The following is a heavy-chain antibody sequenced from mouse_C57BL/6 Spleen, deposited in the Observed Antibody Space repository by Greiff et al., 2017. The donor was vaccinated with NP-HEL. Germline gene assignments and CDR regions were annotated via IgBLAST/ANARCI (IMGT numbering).Heavy chain of an antibody. J-gene: IGHJ4*01. V-gene: IGHV5-17*01. CDR3: ARAHYDYAMDY. CDR1: GFTFSDYG. CDR2: ISSGSSTI. D-gene: IGHD1-1*01. Sequence: EVKLMESGGGLVKPGGSLKLSCAASGFTFSDYGMHWVRQAPEKGLEWVAYISSGSSTIYYADTVKGRFTISRDNAKNTLFLQMTSLRSEDTAMYYCARAHYDYAMDYWGQGTSVTVSS.